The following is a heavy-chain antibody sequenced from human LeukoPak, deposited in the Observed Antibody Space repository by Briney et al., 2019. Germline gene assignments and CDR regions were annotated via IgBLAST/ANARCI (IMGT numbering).Heavy chain of an antibody. D-gene: IGHD2-21*02. J-gene: IGHJ4*02. CDR2: IWYDGSKK. CDR1: GFILSSYG. V-gene: IGHV3-33*01. Sequence: GGSLRLSCAASGFILSSYGMHWVRQAPGKGLEWVAVIWYDGSKKHHADSVKGRFTISRDNSKNTLNLQMNSLRAEDTAVYYCARGGCGGDCYLADYWGQGTLVTVSS. CDR3: ARGGCGGDCYLADY.